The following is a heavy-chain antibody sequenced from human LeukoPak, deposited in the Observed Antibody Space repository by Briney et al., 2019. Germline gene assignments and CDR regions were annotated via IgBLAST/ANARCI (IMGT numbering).Heavy chain of an antibody. CDR3: ARGARAYYYDSSGYYPLDY. J-gene: IGHJ4*02. D-gene: IGHD3-22*01. CDR1: GGSISSSSYY. V-gene: IGHV4-39*07. Sequence: SETLSLTCTVSGGSISSSSYYWGRIRQPPGKGLEWIGSIYYSGGTYYNPSLKSRVTISVDTSKNQFSLKLSSVTAADTAVYYCARGARAYYYDSSGYYPLDYWGQGTLVTVSS. CDR2: IYYSGGT.